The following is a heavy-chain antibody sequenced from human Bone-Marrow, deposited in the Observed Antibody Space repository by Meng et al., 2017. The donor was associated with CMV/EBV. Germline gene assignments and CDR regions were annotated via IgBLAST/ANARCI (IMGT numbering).Heavy chain of an antibody. Sequence: GGSLRLSCAASGFTFSSYAMHWVRQAPGKGLEWVAVISYDGSNKYYADSVKGRFTISRDNAKNSLYLQMNSLRAEDTAVYYCARDRGDYWGQGTRVTVSS. V-gene: IGHV3-30*04. D-gene: IGHD1-26*01. J-gene: IGHJ4*02. CDR3: ARDRGDY. CDR2: ISYDGSNK. CDR1: GFTFSSYA.